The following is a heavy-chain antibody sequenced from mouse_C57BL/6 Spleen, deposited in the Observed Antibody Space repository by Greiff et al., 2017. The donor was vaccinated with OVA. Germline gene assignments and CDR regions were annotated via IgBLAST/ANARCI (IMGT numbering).Heavy chain of an antibody. D-gene: IGHD2-2*01. V-gene: IGHV1-64*01. CDR1: GYTFTSYW. J-gene: IGHJ4*01. CDR3: AREGLQGAMDY. CDR2: IHPNSGST. Sequence: VQLQQPGAELVKPGASVKLSCKASGYTFTSYWMHWVKQRPGQGLEWIGMIHPNSGSTNYNEKFKSKATLTVDKSSSTAYMQLSSLTSEDSAVCYCAREGLQGAMDYWGQGTSVTVSS.